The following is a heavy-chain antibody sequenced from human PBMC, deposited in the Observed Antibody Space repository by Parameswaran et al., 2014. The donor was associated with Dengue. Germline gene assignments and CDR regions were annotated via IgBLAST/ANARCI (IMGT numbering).Heavy chain of an antibody. D-gene: IGHD3-16*02. J-gene: IGHJ6*02. V-gene: IGHV4-59*01. CDR3: SRDHKKLRLGELSFAYGLDV. Sequence: AISSARWIRQPPGKGLEWIGYIYYTGTTNYNPSLKSRVIISEDTSKNQFSLKLSSVTAADTAVYYCSRDHKKLRLGELSFAYGLDVWGQGTTVTVSS. CDR1: AISSA. CDR2: IYYTGTT.